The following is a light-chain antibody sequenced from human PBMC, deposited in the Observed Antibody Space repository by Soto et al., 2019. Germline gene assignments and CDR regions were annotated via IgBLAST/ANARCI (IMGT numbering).Light chain of an antibody. J-gene: IGKJ5*01. CDR2: KVS. Sequence: DVVLTQSPLSLPVTLGQPASISCWSNQSLVHSDGIAYFSWFQQRPGRSPRRLISKVSNRDSGVPGRFSGSGSGTDFALKISRVEAEDVGVYYCMQGTHWPITFGQGTRLEIK. CDR1: QSLVHSDGIAY. V-gene: IGKV2-30*02. CDR3: MQGTHWPIT.